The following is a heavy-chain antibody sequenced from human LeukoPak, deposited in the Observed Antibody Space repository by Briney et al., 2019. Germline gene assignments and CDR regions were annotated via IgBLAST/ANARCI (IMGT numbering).Heavy chain of an antibody. J-gene: IGHJ5*02. Sequence: SETLSLTCAVYGGSFSGYYWSWIRQPPGKGLECIGTIYHSGSTYYNPSLKSRVTISVDTSKNQFSLKLNSVTAADTAVYYCARIYSSSWFLNWFDPWGQGTLVTVSS. CDR3: ARIYSSSWFLNWFDP. CDR2: IYHSGST. CDR1: GGSFSGYY. V-gene: IGHV4-34*01. D-gene: IGHD6-13*01.